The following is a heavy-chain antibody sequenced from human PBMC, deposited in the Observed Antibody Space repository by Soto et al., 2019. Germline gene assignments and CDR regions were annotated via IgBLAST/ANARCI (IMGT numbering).Heavy chain of an antibody. V-gene: IGHV1-18*01. Sequence: QVQLVQSGAVVKKPGASVKVSCKASGYSFTTYGIAWVRQAPGQGLEFMGWVSTQNGNTDYAQKFEDRLTMTTDTSRSTAYMALRRLRSVDTAFYYCPRITPFYGYVFVYWGQGTLVTVSS. D-gene: IGHD5-18*01. J-gene: IGHJ4*02. CDR2: VSTQNGNT. CDR1: GYSFTTYG. CDR3: PRITPFYGYVFVY.